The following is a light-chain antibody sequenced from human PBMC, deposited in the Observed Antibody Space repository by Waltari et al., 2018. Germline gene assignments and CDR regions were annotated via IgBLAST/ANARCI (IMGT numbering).Light chain of an antibody. CDR3: MIWHGSAAV. Sequence: QAVLTQPSSLSATPGASASLTCTLRSGINVGTYRIYWYQQKPGSPPQYLLRYKSDSDKQQRLRVPSRFSGSKDVSANAGILLISGLQSEDEADYYCMIWHGSAAVFGGGTQLTVL. J-gene: IGLJ7*01. V-gene: IGLV5-45*03. CDR2: YKSDSDK. CDR1: SGINVGTYR.